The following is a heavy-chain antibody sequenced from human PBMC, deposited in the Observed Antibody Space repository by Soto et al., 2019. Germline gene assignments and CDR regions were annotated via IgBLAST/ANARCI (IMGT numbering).Heavy chain of an antibody. V-gene: IGHV3-33*01. J-gene: IGHJ4*02. CDR1: GFTFSSYG. Sequence: QVQLVESGGGVVQPGRSLRLSCAASGFTFSSYGMHWVRQAPGKGLEWVAVIWHDGSNKYYADSVKGRFTISRDNSKNTLYLQMNSPRAEDTAVYYCARERKSGYFHYWGQGTLVTVSS. CDR2: IWHDGSNK. D-gene: IGHD3-3*01. CDR3: ARERKSGYFHY.